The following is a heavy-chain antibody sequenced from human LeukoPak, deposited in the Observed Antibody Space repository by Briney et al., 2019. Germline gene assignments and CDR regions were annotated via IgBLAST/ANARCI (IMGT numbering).Heavy chain of an antibody. CDR1: GYTFTSYD. J-gene: IGHJ4*02. CDR3: ARAPSITGTTPPGY. CDR2: MNPNSGNT. D-gene: IGHD1-7*01. V-gene: IGHV1-8*01. Sequence: ASVKVSCKASGYTFTSYDINWVRQAPGQGLEWMGWMNPNSGNTGYAQKFQGRVTMTRNTSISTAYMELSSLRSEDTAVYYCARAPSITGTTPPGYWGQGTLVTVSS.